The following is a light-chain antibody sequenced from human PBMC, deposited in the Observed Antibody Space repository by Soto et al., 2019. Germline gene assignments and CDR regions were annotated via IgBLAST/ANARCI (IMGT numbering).Light chain of an antibody. V-gene: IGKV3-11*01. CDR3: QQRHMWPIT. CDR1: QSFRGL. Sequence: EVVLTQSPVTLSSSPGERATLSCRASQSFRGLLAWYRQKPGQAHRLLIYDAYNRATGIPPRFSGSGSGTDFTLTISSLEPEDSAVYYCQQRHMWPITFGQGTRLEI. CDR2: DAY. J-gene: IGKJ5*01.